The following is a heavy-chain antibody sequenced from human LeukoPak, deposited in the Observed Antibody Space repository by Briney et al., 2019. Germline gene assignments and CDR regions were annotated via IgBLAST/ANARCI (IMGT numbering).Heavy chain of an antibody. CDR3: AKSDGTNAGGFDI. Sequence: PGGSLRLSCAASGLTFSSYGMHWVRQAPGKGLEWVAFIRYDGSNKYYADSVKGRFTISRDNSKNTLYLQMNSLRAEDTSVYYCAKSDGTNAGGFDIWGQGTMVTVSS. D-gene: IGHD2-15*01. V-gene: IGHV3-30*02. CDR1: GLTFSSYG. CDR2: IRYDGSNK. J-gene: IGHJ3*02.